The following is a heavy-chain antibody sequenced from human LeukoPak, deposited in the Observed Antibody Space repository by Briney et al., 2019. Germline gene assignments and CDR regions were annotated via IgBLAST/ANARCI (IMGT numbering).Heavy chain of an antibody. V-gene: IGHV3-64D*09. J-gene: IGHJ4*02. D-gene: IGHD6-19*01. CDR3: SGHSSGWYAD. CDR1: GLTFSSYA. Sequence: HPGGSPRLSCSASGLTFSSYAMHWVRQAPGKGLEYVSAISSTGTYTYYADSVRGRFTISRDNSKNTLYLQMSSLRADDTAVYYCSGHSSGWYADWGQGTLVTVSS. CDR2: ISSTGTYT.